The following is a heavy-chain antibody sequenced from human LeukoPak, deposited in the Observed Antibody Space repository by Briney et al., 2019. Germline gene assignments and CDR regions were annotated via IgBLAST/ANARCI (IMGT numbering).Heavy chain of an antibody. CDR3: ARAFSSSWSGEDY. CDR2: INPNSGGT. V-gene: IGHV1-2*02. Sequence: WASVKVSCKASGYTFTGYYMHWVRQAPGQGLEWMGWINPNSGGTNYAQKFQGRVTMTTDTSTSTAYMELRSLRSDDTAVYYCARAFSSSWSGEDYWGQGTLVTVSS. J-gene: IGHJ4*02. D-gene: IGHD6-13*01. CDR1: GYTFTGYY.